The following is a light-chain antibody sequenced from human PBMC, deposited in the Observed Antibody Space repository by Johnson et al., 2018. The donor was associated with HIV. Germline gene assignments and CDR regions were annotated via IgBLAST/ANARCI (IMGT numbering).Light chain of an antibody. CDR2: DNN. CDR3: GTWDSRLSAYV. Sequence: QSVLTQPPSVSAAPGQKVTISCSGSSSNIGNNYVSWYQQLPGTAPKLLIYDNNKRPSGIPDRLSGSKSGTSATLGITGLQTGDEADYYCGTWDSRLSAYVCGAGTKVTV. CDR1: SSNIGNNY. J-gene: IGLJ1*01. V-gene: IGLV1-51*01.